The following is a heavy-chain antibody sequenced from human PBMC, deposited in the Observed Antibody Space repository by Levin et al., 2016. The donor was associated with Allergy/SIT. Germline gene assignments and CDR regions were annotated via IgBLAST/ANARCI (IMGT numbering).Heavy chain of an antibody. CDR2: IDPSDSYT. Sequence: VRQMPGKGLEWMGRIDPSDSYTNYSPSFQGHVTISADKSISTAYLQWSSLKASDTAMYYCARLEDTAMVLAFDYWGQGTLVTVSS. D-gene: IGHD5-18*01. CDR3: ARLEDTAMVLAFDY. V-gene: IGHV5-10-1*01. J-gene: IGHJ4*02.